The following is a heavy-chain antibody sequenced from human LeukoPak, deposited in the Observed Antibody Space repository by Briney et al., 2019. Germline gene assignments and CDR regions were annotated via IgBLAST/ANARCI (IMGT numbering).Heavy chain of an antibody. D-gene: IGHD3-16*02. Sequence: GGSLRLSCAASGFTFSSYGMHWVRQAPGKGLEWVAVIWYDGRNKFYADSLKGRFTISGDNSKNTLYLQMNSLRAEDTAVYYCARVNRGDAFDIWGQETLVTVSS. CDR3: ARVNRGDAFDI. CDR2: IWYDGRNK. J-gene: IGHJ3*02. CDR1: GFTFSSYG. V-gene: IGHV3-33*01.